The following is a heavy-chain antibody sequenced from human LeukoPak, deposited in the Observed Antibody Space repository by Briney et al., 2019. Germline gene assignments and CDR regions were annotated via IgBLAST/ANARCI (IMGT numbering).Heavy chain of an antibody. D-gene: IGHD6-19*01. CDR3: ARDSSGWYSDY. Sequence: SETLSLTCTVSGGSISSYYWSWIRQPPGKGLEWIAYISDIGSINYNPSLKSRVTISVDRSKNQFSLKLSSVTAADTAVYYCARDSSGWYSDYWGQGTLVTVSS. CDR1: GGSISSYY. CDR2: ISDIGSI. V-gene: IGHV4-59*12. J-gene: IGHJ4*02.